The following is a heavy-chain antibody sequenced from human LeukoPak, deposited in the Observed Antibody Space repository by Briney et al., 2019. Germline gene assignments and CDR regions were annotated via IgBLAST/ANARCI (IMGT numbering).Heavy chain of an antibody. Sequence: ASVKVSCKASGYTFTSYDINWVRQATGQGLEWMGWVNPNSGHTGYAQKFQGRVTMTWNTSISTAYMELSSLRSEDTAVYYCAPTYADNWFDPWGQGTLVTVSS. CDR2: VNPNSGHT. V-gene: IGHV1-8*01. CDR1: GYTFTSYD. CDR3: APTYADNWFDP. J-gene: IGHJ5*02.